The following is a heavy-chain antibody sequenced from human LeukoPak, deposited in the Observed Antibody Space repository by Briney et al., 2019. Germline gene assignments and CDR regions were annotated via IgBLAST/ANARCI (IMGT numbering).Heavy chain of an antibody. D-gene: IGHD3-22*01. J-gene: IGHJ5*02. CDR1: GGSISSSNW. Sequence: SGTLSLTCAVSGGSISSSNWWSWVRQPPGKGLEWIGEIYHSGSTYYNASLKSRVTISVDTSKNQFSLKFNSVTAADTAVYYCARVGIVLVIGSNWVDPWGQGTLVTVSS. CDR3: ARVGIVLVIGSNWVDP. CDR2: IYHSGST. V-gene: IGHV4-4*02.